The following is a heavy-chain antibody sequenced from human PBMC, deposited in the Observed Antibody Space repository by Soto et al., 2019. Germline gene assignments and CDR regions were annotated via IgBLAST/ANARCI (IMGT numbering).Heavy chain of an antibody. CDR1: GFTFSSYG. J-gene: IGHJ4*02. V-gene: IGHV3-30*18. D-gene: IGHD5-12*01. CDR3: AKVGPSGYGDKYYFDY. Sequence: PGGSLRLSCAASGFTFSSYGMHWVRQAPGKGLEWVAVISYDGSNKYYADSVKGRFTISRDNSKNTLYLQMNSLRAEDTAVYFCAKVGPSGYGDKYYFDYWGQGTLVTVSS. CDR2: ISYDGSNK.